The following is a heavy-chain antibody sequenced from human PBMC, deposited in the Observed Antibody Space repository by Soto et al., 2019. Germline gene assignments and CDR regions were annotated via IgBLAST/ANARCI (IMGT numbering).Heavy chain of an antibody. J-gene: IGHJ4*02. V-gene: IGHV4-59*08. CDR3: ARRYGGSIDY. CDR2: IYYSGST. CDR1: GGSISSYY. D-gene: IGHD2-15*01. Sequence: QVQLQESGPGLVKPSETLSLTCTVSGGSISSYYWSWLRQPPGKGLEWLGYIYYSGSTNYNPSLKSRVTISVDTSKTQFSLKLSSVTAADTAVYYGARRYGGSIDYWGQGTLVTVSS.